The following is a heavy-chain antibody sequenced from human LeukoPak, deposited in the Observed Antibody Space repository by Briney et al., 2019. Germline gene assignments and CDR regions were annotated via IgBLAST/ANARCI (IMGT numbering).Heavy chain of an antibody. J-gene: IGHJ5*02. D-gene: IGHD2-15*01. Sequence: GASVKVSCKASGYTFTSYGISWVRQAPGQGLEWMGWISAYNGNTNYAQKLQGRVTMTRNTSISTAYMELSSLRSEDTAVYYCARGSPRWFDPWGQGTLVTASS. CDR2: ISAYNGNT. V-gene: IGHV1-18*04. CDR3: ARGSPRWFDP. CDR1: GYTFTSYG.